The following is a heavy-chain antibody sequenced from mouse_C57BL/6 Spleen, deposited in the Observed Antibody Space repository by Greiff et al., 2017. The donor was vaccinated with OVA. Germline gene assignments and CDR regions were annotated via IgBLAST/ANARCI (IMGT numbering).Heavy chain of an antibody. CDR1: GYSITSGYY. J-gene: IGHJ3*01. CDR3: ASYDGYYAWFAY. V-gene: IGHV3-6*01. D-gene: IGHD2-3*01. CDR2: ISYDGSN. Sequence: EVKVEESGPGLVKPSQSLSLTCSVTGYSITSGYYWNWIRQFPGNKLEWMGYISYDGSNNYNPSLKNRISITRDTSKNQFFLKLNSVTTEDTATYYCASYDGYYAWFAYWGQGTLVTVSA.